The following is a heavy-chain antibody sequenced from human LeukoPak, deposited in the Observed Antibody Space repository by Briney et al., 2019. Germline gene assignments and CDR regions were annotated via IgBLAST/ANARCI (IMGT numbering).Heavy chain of an antibody. D-gene: IGHD6-19*01. CDR2: ISSSSSYI. Sequence: PGGSLRLSCAASGFTFSSYSMNWVRQAPGKGLEWVSSISSSSSYIYYADSVEGRFTISRDNAKNSLYLQMNSLRAEDTAVYYCARDRGPSRIAVAGTEFDYWGQGTLVTVSS. CDR3: ARDRGPSRIAVAGTEFDY. J-gene: IGHJ4*02. V-gene: IGHV3-21*01. CDR1: GFTFSSYS.